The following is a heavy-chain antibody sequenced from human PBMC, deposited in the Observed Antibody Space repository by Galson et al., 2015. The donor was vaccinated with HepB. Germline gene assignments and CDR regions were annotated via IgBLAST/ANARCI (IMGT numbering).Heavy chain of an antibody. V-gene: IGHV1-18*01. CDR1: GYTYTSYD. Sequence: RTASGYTYTSYDIPWARQAPGQGLEWMGWTSPYNGNTKYEQKLQGRVSLTTDTSPSTVYMELRSLRSDDSATYYGARHTTDWGVFDIWGQGTVVTVSS. D-gene: IGHD3/OR15-3a*01. J-gene: IGHJ3*02. CDR2: TSPYNGNT. CDR3: ARHTTDWGVFDI.